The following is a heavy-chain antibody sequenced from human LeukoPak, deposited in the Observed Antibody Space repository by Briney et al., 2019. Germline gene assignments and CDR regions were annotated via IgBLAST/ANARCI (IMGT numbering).Heavy chain of an antibody. CDR3: SKDPNGDYVGAFDT. D-gene: IGHD4-17*01. Sequence: GGSLRLSCAASGLTFSNYAMTWVRQAPGKGLEWVSSITVSGGTTYYADSVKGRFSISRDNSRNTLFLHMNSLRADDTAVYYCSKDPNGDYVGAFDTWGPGTMVTVSS. J-gene: IGHJ3*02. CDR2: ITVSGGTT. V-gene: IGHV3-23*01. CDR1: GLTFSNYA.